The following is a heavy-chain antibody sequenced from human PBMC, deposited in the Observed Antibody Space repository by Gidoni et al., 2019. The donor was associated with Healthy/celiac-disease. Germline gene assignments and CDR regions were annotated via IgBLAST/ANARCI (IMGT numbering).Heavy chain of an antibody. CDR2: ISGSGGST. D-gene: IGHD6-25*01. Sequence: EVQLLESGGGLVQPGGSLRLSCAASGFTFSSDAMSWVRQAPGKGLEWVSAISGSGGSTYYADSVKGRFTISRDNSKNTLYLQMNSLRAADTAVYYCAKVGSSGGGAFDIWGQGTMVTVSS. J-gene: IGHJ3*02. CDR1: GFTFSSDA. CDR3: AKVGSSGGGAFDI. V-gene: IGHV3-23*01.